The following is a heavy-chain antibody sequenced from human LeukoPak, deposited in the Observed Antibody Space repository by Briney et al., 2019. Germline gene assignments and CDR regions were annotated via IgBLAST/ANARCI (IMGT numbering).Heavy chain of an antibody. V-gene: IGHV1-2*06. J-gene: IGHJ4*02. CDR2: INPNSGGT. CDR1: GYTFTGYY. CDR3: AREVAYSSSSLDY. D-gene: IGHD6-6*01. Sequence: ASVKVFCKASGYTFTGYYMHWVRQAPGQGLEWMGRINPNSGGTNYAQKFQGRVTMTRDTSISTAYMELSRLRSDDTAVYYCAREVAYSSSSLDYWGQGTLVTVSS.